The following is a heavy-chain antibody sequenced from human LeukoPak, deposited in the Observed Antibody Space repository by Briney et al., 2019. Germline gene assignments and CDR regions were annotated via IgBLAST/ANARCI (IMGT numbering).Heavy chain of an antibody. V-gene: IGHV1-8*03. Sequence: ASVKVSCKASGYTFTNYDINWVRQATGQGLEWLGWMNPDSGNRGYAPRFQDRVTLTRDTSISTAYMELSSLRSDDTAIYYCTREGDFWDFHMWGQGTMVTVSS. CDR2: MNPDSGNR. CDR1: GYTFTNYD. D-gene: IGHD3-3*01. J-gene: IGHJ3*02. CDR3: TREGDFWDFHM.